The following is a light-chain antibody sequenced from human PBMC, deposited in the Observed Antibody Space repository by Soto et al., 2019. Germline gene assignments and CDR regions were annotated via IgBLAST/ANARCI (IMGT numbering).Light chain of an antibody. CDR2: DAS. J-gene: IGKJ5*01. Sequence: IVFTQSPPPPSVSPGERGPPSCRASQSVSGDFAWYHHKPGQAPRLLIYDASTRALDTPARFAGSGAGTEFTLTISSLQSEDFAVYFCQQYNNWPITFGQGTRLEIK. V-gene: IGKV3-15*01. CDR1: QSVSGD. CDR3: QQYNNWPIT.